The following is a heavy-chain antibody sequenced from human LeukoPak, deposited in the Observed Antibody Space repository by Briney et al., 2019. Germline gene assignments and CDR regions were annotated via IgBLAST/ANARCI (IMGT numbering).Heavy chain of an antibody. J-gene: IGHJ4*02. CDR3: ARHYYGSGGDY. CDR2: INHSGST. V-gene: IGHV4-34*01. CDR1: GGAFSGYY. D-gene: IGHD3-10*01. Sequence: SETLSLTCAVYGGAFSGYYCSLIRQPPGKGLEWIGEINHSGSTNYNPSLKSRVTISVDTSKNQFSRKLSSVTAADTAVYYCARHYYGSGGDYWGQGTLVTVSS.